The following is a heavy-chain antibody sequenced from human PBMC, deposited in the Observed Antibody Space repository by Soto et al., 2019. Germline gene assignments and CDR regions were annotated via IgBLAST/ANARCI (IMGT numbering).Heavy chain of an antibody. V-gene: IGHV1-18*01. Sequence: ASVKVSCKASGYTFTSNGISWVRQAPGQGLEWMGWISAYNGNTNYAQKLQGRVTMTTDTSTSTAYMELRSLRSDDTAVYYCARELRYGSGSYYLDYWGQGTLVTVSS. CDR1: GYTFTSNG. J-gene: IGHJ4*02. D-gene: IGHD3-10*01. CDR3: ARELRYGSGSYYLDY. CDR2: ISAYNGNT.